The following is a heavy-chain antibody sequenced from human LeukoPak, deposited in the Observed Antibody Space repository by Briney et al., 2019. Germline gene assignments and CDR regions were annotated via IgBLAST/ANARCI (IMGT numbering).Heavy chain of an antibody. J-gene: IGHJ4*02. D-gene: IGHD3-22*01. CDR2: IYHSGST. CDR3: ARDRYYYDSSGYDPYFDY. Sequence: SETLSLTCTVSGGSISNYYWNWIRQPAGKGLEWIGSIYHSGSTYYNPSLKSRVTISVDTSKNQFSLKLSSVTAADTAVYYCARDRYYYDSSGYDPYFDYWGQGTLVTVST. V-gene: IGHV4-4*07. CDR1: GGSISNYY.